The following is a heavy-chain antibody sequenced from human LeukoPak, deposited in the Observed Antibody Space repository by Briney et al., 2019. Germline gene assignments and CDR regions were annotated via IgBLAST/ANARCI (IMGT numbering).Heavy chain of an antibody. CDR1: GITFSNYA. CDR2: ISGSAHKI. CDR3: AGRVTGYSSGYVY. J-gene: IGHJ4*02. Sequence: GGSLRLSCVASGITFSNYAVSWVRQAPEKGLGWVSVISGSAHKIRYADSVKGRFTISRDNSENIVYLQMNNLRAEDTAVYYCAGRVTGYSSGYVYWGQGTLVTVSS. D-gene: IGHD5-18*01. V-gene: IGHV3-23*01.